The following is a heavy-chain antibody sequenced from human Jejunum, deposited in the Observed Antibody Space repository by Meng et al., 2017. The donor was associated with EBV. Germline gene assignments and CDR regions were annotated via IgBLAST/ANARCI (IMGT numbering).Heavy chain of an antibody. CDR1: GDSITRGAYL. V-gene: IGHV4-30-2*01. CDR3: ARGGPDFGDYVPFDY. Sequence: QLQLQESGSGLVKPSQTLSLTCDVYGDSITRGAYLWSWIRQPPGKGLEWIGNIYHIGSTYYNPSLKSRVTISVDRSKNQFSLKLTSVTAADTAVYYCARGGPDFGDYVPFDYWGQGTLVTVSS. D-gene: IGHD4-17*01. J-gene: IGHJ4*02. CDR2: IYHIGST.